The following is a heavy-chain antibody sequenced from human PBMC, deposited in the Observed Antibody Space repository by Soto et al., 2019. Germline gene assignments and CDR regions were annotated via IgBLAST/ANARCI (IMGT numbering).Heavy chain of an antibody. Sequence: QVHLQESGPGLVKPSETLSLSCSVSGGSMNNYYWTWIRLPAGKGLEWIGRIYSSGGTHYNPSLKSRVTISLGTSKNQFSLRLNSVTAADTAVYYCARGQRFSDWFDPWGQGTLVTVSS. CDR3: ARGQRFSDWFDP. D-gene: IGHD3-3*01. J-gene: IGHJ5*02. CDR1: GGSMNNYY. CDR2: IYSSGGT. V-gene: IGHV4-4*07.